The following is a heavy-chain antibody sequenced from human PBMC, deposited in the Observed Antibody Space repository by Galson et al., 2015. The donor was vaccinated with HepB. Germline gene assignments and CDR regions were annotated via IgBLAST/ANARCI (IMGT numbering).Heavy chain of an antibody. V-gene: IGHV3-21*01. CDR2: ISSSSSYI. CDR1: GFTFSSYS. D-gene: IGHD5-24*01. J-gene: IGHJ4*02. CDR3: ARATRGGWLQFDY. Sequence: SLRLSCAASGFTFSSYSMNWVRQAPGKGLEWVSSISSSSSYIYYADSVKGRFTISRDNAKNSLYLQMNSLRAEDTAVYYCARATRGGWLQFDYWGQGTLVTVSS.